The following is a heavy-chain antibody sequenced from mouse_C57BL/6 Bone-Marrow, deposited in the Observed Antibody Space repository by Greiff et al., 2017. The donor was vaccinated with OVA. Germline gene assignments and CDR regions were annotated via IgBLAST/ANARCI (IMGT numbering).Heavy chain of an antibody. J-gene: IGHJ3*01. V-gene: IGHV14-4*01. CDR3: TTHYGSSWGFAY. D-gene: IGHD1-1*01. CDR2: IDPENGDT. CDR1: GFNIKDDY. Sequence: SGAELVRPGASVKLSCTASGFNIKDDYMHWVKQRPEQGLEWIGWIDPENGDTEYASKFQGKATITADTSSNTAYLQLSSLTSEDTAVYYCTTHYGSSWGFAYWGQGTLVTVSA.